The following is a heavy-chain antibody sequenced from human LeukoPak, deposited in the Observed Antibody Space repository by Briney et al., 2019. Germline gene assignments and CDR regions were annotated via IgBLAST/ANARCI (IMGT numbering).Heavy chain of an antibody. CDR2: ISGSGGST. CDR1: GFTFSSYA. J-gene: IGHJ4*02. Sequence: PGGSLRLSCAASGFTFSSYAMSWVRQAPGKGLEWVSAISGSGGSTYYADPVKGRFTISRDNSKNTLYLQMNSLRAEDTAVYYCAKDTVPAAITGYTDYWGQGTLVTVSS. V-gene: IGHV3-23*01. CDR3: AKDTVPAAITGYTDY. D-gene: IGHD2-2*01.